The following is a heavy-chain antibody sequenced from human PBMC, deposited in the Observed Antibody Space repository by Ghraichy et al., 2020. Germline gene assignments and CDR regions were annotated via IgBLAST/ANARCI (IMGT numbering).Heavy chain of an antibody. CDR2: ISGSGGTI. CDR1: GFTFSTYP. Sequence: GSLRLSCAASGFTFSTYPMSWVRQAPGKGLDWVSAISGSGGTIVYADSVNGRFTISRDNSKNTLYLQMNSLRAEDTAVYYCAKQALVGTTPARYVDFWGQGTLVTVSS. J-gene: IGHJ4*02. D-gene: IGHD1-26*01. CDR3: AKQALVGTTPARYVDF. V-gene: IGHV3-23*01.